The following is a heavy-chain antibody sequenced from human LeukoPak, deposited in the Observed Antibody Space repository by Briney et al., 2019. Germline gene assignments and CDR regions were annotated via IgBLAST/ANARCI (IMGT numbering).Heavy chain of an antibody. V-gene: IGHV3-7*04. CDR1: GFTFSSYW. CDR3: ARGYCDSTMCYAGAFDI. Sequence: GGSLRLSCAASGFTFSSYWMSWVRQARGKGPEWVANIKQEGSETYYVDSVKGRFTISRDNAESSLYLQMNSLRAEDTAVYYCARGYCDSTMCYAGAFDIWGQGTMVTVSA. CDR2: IKQEGSET. D-gene: IGHD2-2*01. J-gene: IGHJ3*02.